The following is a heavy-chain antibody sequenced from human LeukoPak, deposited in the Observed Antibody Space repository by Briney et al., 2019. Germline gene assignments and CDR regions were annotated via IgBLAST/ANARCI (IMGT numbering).Heavy chain of an antibody. Sequence: PSETPSLTCTVPGGSISSGSYYWSWIRQPAGKGLEWIGRIYTSGSTNYNPSLKSRVTISVDTSKNQFSLKLSSVTAADTAVYYCARSYYYDSSGYHDAFDIWGQGTMVTVSS. J-gene: IGHJ3*02. V-gene: IGHV4-61*02. CDR1: GGSISSGSYY. CDR3: ARSYYYDSSGYHDAFDI. D-gene: IGHD3-22*01. CDR2: IYTSGST.